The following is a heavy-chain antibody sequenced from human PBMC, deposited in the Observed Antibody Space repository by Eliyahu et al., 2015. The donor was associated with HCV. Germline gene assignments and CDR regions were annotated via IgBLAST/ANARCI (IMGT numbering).Heavy chain of an antibody. J-gene: IGHJ5*02. D-gene: IGHD6-13*01. CDR2: IDPSVGSA. V-gene: IGHV1-46*01. CDR1: GYSLITYH. CDR3: ARGRKVGGIPEDGNWFDP. Sequence: QVQLVLSGAEVKEPGASVKVSCKASGYSLITYHIHWVRQAPGQGLQWMGVIDPSVGSATHAQKFQGRLTLTRDTSTTTVYMELTSLTSEDTAVYFCARGRKVGGIPEDGNWFDPWGQGTLVSVSS.